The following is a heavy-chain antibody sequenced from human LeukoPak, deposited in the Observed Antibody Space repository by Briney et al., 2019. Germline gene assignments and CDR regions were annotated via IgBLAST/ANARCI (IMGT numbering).Heavy chain of an antibody. J-gene: IGHJ1*01. CDR2: INPNSGGT. CDR1: GYTFTGYY. D-gene: IGHD3-22*01. CDR3: AREDFYDSSGYYKNKDYFQH. V-gene: IGHV1-2*02. Sequence: ASVKLSCKASGYTFTGYYMHWVRQAPGQGLEWMGWINPNSGGTNYAQKFQGRVTMTRDTSISTAYMELSWLRSDDTAVYYCAREDFYDSSGYYKNKDYFQHWGQGTLVTVSS.